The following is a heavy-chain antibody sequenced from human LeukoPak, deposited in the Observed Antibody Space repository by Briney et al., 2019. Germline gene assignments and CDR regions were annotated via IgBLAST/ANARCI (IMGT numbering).Heavy chain of an antibody. V-gene: IGHV3-74*01. Sequence: PGGSLRLSCAASGFTFSNYWMHWVRQAPGKGLVWVSRINSDGINTSYADSVKGRFTISRDNAKNTLNLQMNSLRAEDTAVYYCARDRAASSWYLYYYYMDVWGKGTTVTISS. CDR3: ARDRAASSWYLYYYYMDV. J-gene: IGHJ6*03. CDR1: GFTFSNYW. CDR2: INSDGINT. D-gene: IGHD6-13*01.